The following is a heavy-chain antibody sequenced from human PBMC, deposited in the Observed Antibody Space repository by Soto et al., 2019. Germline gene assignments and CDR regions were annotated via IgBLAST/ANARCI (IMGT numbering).Heavy chain of an antibody. V-gene: IGHV1-2*02. J-gene: IGHJ4*02. CDR3: ARDGYCSSTRCSQDY. CDR2: INPNSGDT. CDR1: GYTFTGYY. Sequence: ASVKVSCKASGYTFTGYYVHWVRQAPGQGLEWMGWINPNSGDTSYPQKFQGRVTMTRDTSTSTAYMELSRLRSDDTAVYYCARDGYCSSTRCSQDYWGQGTLVTVSS. D-gene: IGHD2-2*01.